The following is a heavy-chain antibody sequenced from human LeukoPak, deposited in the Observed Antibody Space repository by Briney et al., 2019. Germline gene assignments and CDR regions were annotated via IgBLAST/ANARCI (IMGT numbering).Heavy chain of an antibody. CDR3: ARGSLTMVRGVFMLDP. V-gene: IGHV4-34*01. D-gene: IGHD3-10*01. Sequence: SETLSLTCAVYGGSFSGYYWSWIRQPPGKGLEWIGEINHSGSTNYNPSLKSRVTISVDTSKNQFSLKLSSVTAADTAVYYCARGSLTMVRGVFMLDPWGQGTLVTVSS. CDR1: GGSFSGYY. J-gene: IGHJ5*02. CDR2: INHSGST.